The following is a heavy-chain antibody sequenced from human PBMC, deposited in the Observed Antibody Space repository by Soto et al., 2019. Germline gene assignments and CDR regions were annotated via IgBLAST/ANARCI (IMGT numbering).Heavy chain of an antibody. CDR1: GFTVSSNY. CDR2: IYSGGST. Sequence: PGGSLRLSCAASGFTVSSNYMSWVRQAPGKGLEWVSVIYSGGSTYYADSVEGRFTISRDNSKNTLYLQMNSLRAEDTAVYYCVIDVGGSTYAFDYWGQGILVTVS. V-gene: IGHV3-53*01. CDR3: VIDVGGSTYAFDY. J-gene: IGHJ4*02. D-gene: IGHD5-18*01.